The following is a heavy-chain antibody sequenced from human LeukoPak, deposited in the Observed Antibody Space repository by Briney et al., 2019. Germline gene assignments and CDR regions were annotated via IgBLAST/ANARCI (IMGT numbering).Heavy chain of an antibody. Sequence: ASLKVSCKASGCTFTGYYMHWVRQAPGQGLEWMGWINPNSGGTNYAQKFQGRVTMTRDTSISTAYMELSRLRSDDTAVYYCARANSYGSGSLVNWGQGTLVTVSS. CDR1: GCTFTGYY. V-gene: IGHV1-2*02. CDR2: INPNSGGT. CDR3: ARANSYGSGSLVN. D-gene: IGHD3-10*01. J-gene: IGHJ4*02.